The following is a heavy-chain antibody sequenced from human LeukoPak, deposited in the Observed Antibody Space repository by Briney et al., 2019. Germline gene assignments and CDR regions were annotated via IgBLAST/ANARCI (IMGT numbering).Heavy chain of an antibody. Sequence: PGGSLRLSCAASGSTFSNYAMSWVRQAPGKGLEWVSTIGGGDVEIHYADSVKGRFTISRDNSKNTLYLQMNSLRAEDTAVYYCGRGHRFCSRGNCNSPVDYWGQGTLVTVSS. CDR1: GSTFSNYA. J-gene: IGHJ4*02. CDR3: GRGHRFCSRGNCNSPVDY. V-gene: IGHV3-23*01. D-gene: IGHD2-15*01. CDR2: IGGGDVEI.